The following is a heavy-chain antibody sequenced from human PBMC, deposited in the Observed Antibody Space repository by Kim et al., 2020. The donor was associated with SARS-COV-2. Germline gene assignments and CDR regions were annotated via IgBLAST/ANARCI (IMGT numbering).Heavy chain of an antibody. CDR1: GFTFSSYA. CDR3: AKGERITMIVVVTLFDY. V-gene: IGHV3-23*01. D-gene: IGHD3-22*01. J-gene: IGHJ4*02. CDR2: ISGSGGST. Sequence: GGSLRLSCAASGFTFSSYAMSWVRQAPGKGLEWVSAISGSGGSTYYADSVKGRFTISRDNSKNTLYLQMNSLRAEDTAVYYCAKGERITMIVVVTLFDYWGPGTRVTVSS.